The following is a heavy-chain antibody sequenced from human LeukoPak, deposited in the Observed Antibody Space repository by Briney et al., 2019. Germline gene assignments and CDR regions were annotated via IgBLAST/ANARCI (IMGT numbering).Heavy chain of an antibody. CDR2: IVHNAHYI. D-gene: IGHD1-26*01. CDR1: GFSLSRYW. Sequence: GGSLTPACVMSGFSLSRYWMTCVRHAPGKGRGWVVQIVHNAHYISYADSLKGRVTISRDESRASLFLQMNSLRSDDTAVYYCAREESVGAPYYLDSGGQGTLVTVS. CDR3: AREESVGAPYYLDS. J-gene: IGHJ4*02. V-gene: IGHV3-7*01.